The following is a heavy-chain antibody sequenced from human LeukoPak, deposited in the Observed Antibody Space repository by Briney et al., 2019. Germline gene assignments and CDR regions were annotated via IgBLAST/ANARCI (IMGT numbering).Heavy chain of an antibody. J-gene: IGHJ6*03. Sequence: PGGSLRLSCVASGFTFSTYGMSWVRQAPGKGLEWVSAISGSGGSTYYADSVKGRFTISRDNSKNTLYLQMNSLRAEDTAIYYCAKNGDRGAYCSGGSCYPYYYYYIDVWGKGTTVTISS. CDR1: GFTFSTYG. CDR2: ISGSGGST. D-gene: IGHD2-15*01. V-gene: IGHV3-23*01. CDR3: AKNGDRGAYCSGGSCYPYYYYYIDV.